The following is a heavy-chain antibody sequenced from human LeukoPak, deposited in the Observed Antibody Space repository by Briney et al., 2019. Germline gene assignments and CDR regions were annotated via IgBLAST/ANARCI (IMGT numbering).Heavy chain of an antibody. J-gene: IGHJ3*02. CDR1: GVSFSGYY. V-gene: IGHV4-34*01. CDR2: INHSGST. Sequence: PSETLSLTCAVYGVSFSGYYWSWIRQPPGKGLEWIGEINHSGSTNYNPSLKSRVTISVDTSKNQFSLQLNSVTPEDTAVYYCAREIVGATPGDAFDIWGQGTMVTVSS. CDR3: AREIVGATPGDAFDI. D-gene: IGHD1-26*01.